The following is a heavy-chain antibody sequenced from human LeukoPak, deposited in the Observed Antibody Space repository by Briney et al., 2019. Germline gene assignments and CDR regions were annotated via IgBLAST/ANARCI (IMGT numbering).Heavy chain of an antibody. CDR2: MNPNSGNT. CDR1: GYTFTSYD. Sequence: GSVKVSCKASGYTFTSYDINWVRQATGQGLEWMGWMNPNSGNTGYAQKFQGRVTMTRNTSISTAYMELSSLRSEDTAVYYCARVRTYYDFWSGYYSYYYYGMDVWGQGTTVTVSS. D-gene: IGHD3-3*01. CDR3: ARVRTYYDFWSGYYSYYYYGMDV. V-gene: IGHV1-8*01. J-gene: IGHJ6*02.